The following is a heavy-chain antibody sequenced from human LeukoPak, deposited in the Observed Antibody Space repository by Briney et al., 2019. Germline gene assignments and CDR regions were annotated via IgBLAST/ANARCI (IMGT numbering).Heavy chain of an antibody. J-gene: IGHJ6*03. V-gene: IGHV4-4*07. D-gene: IGHD5-18*01. CDR1: GGSMNNDY. CDR3: ARDNPSGYTYGYEHYFYYIDV. CDR2: IHSGGTT. Sequence: SETLSLTCTVSGGSMNNDYFTWIRQPAGKGLEWIGRIHSGGTTNYNPSLMGRVTLSVDTSKNQISLRLTSVTAADTALYYCARDNPSGYTYGYEHYFYYIDVWGKGTTVTVSS.